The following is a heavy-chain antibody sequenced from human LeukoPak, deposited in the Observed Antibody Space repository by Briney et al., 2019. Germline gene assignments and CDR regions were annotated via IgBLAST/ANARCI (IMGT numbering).Heavy chain of an antibody. CDR3: ARLSSSRVMDV. CDR1: GASINSSGYY. D-gene: IGHD6-6*01. V-gene: IGHV4-61*05. Sequence: SETLSLTCTVSGASINSSGYYWSWIRQPPGKGLEWIGYIYTSGSTNYNPSLKSRVTISVDTSKNQFSLKLSSVTAADTAVYYCARLSSSRVMDVWGKGTTVTVSS. CDR2: IYTSGST. J-gene: IGHJ6*04.